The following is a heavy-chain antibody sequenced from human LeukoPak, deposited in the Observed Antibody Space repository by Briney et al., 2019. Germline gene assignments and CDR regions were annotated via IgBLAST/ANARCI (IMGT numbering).Heavy chain of an antibody. V-gene: IGHV3-21*01. CDR1: GFTFSSYS. CDR2: ISSSSSYI. D-gene: IGHD1-1*01. CDR3: ARCTTGKTFGSLREIKKSREIDY. Sequence: GGSLRLSCAASGFTFSSYSMNWVRQAPGKGLEWVSSISSSSSYIYYADPVRGRFTISRDNAKNSLFLQMNSLRGEDTAVYYCARCTTGKTFGSLREIKKSREIDYWGQGTLVTVSS. J-gene: IGHJ4*02.